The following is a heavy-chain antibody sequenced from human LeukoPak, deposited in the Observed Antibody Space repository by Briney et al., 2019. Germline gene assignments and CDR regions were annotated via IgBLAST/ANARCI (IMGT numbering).Heavy chain of an antibody. Sequence: SETLSLTCAVSGGSISSGGYSWSWIRQPPGKGLEWIGYIYYSGSTNYNPSLKSRVTISVDTSKNQFSLKLSSVTAADTAVYYCARDLGLWGPEDYWGQGTLVTVSS. CDR3: ARDLGLWGPEDY. V-gene: IGHV4-61*08. D-gene: IGHD1-14*01. CDR1: GGSISSGGYS. CDR2: IYYSGST. J-gene: IGHJ4*02.